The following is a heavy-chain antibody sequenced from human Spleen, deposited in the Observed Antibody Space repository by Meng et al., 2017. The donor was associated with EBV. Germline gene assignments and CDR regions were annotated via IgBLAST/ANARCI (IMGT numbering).Heavy chain of an antibody. J-gene: IGHJ5*02. CDR2: VHYTGST. V-gene: IGHV4-39*01. CDR1: GDSISSFYY. Sequence: LQLRESGPGQLKPSATLSLTCTFSGDSISSFYYWGWIRQPPGRGLEWIGSVHYTGSTYYSPSLKSRVTVSVDTSKNQFSLRLTSVTAADTAVYYCARPFPSWQSPRLDPFGAWGQGTLVTVSS. D-gene: IGHD6-19*01. CDR3: ARPFPSWQSPRLDPFGA.